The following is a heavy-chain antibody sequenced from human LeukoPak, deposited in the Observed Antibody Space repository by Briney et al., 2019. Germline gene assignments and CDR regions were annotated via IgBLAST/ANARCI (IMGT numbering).Heavy chain of an antibody. J-gene: IGHJ4*02. V-gene: IGHV1-18*01. Sequence: ASVKVSCKASVYTFRSNGISWVRQAPGQGLEWMGWISAYNGNTNYAEKIQGRVTMTTDTSTSTAYMDLRSLRSDDTAVYYCARTPYSGSEGFDYWGQGTLVTVSS. CDR2: ISAYNGNT. CDR1: VYTFRSNG. D-gene: IGHD1-26*01. CDR3: ARTPYSGSEGFDY.